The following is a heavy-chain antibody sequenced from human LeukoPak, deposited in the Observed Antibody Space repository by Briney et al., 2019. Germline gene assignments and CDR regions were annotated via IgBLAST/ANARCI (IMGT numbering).Heavy chain of an antibody. CDR1: GFTVSSSY. V-gene: IGHV3-7*03. J-gene: IGHJ4*02. CDR3: VRNLAVAGTCFDS. Sequence: PGGSLRLSCAASGFTVSSSYMTWVRQAPGTGLEWVANIKQDGSDRNYVTSVKGRFTISRDNAESSLYLQMNSLRVEDTAVYYCVRNLAVAGTCFDSWGQGTLVTVSS. D-gene: IGHD6-19*01. CDR2: IKQDGSDR.